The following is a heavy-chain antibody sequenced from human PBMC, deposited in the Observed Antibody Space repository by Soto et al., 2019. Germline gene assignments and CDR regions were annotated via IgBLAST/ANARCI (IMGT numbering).Heavy chain of an antibody. J-gene: IGHJ5*02. D-gene: IGHD3-3*01. CDR2: ISGSGGST. V-gene: IGHV3-23*01. CDR1: GFTFSSYA. CDR3: AKVDFWSGYYHEGHQP. Sequence: PGGPLRLSCAASGFTFSSYAMSWVRQAPGKGLEWVSAISGSGGSTYYADSVKGRFTISRDNSKNTLYLQMNSLRAEDTAVYYCAKVDFWSGYYHEGHQPWGQGTLVTVSS.